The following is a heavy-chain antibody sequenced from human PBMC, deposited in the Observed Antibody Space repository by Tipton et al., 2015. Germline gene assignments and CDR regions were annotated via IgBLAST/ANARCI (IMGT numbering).Heavy chain of an antibody. D-gene: IGHD3-9*01. CDR1: GYSISSGYY. J-gene: IGHJ4*02. V-gene: IGHV4-38-2*01. CDR2: FLHSGNT. Sequence: TLSLTCDVSGYSISSGYYWSWIRQPPGKGLEWIGSFLHSGNTFHNPSLKSRVTMSRDTSKNQFSLKLTSVTAADTAVYYCACQDYDSLTRDYQTVDYWGQGTLVTVSS. CDR3: ACQDYDSLTRDYQTVDY.